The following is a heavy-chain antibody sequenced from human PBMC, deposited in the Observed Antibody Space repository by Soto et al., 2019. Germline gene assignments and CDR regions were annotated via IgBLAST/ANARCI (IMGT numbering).Heavy chain of an antibody. CDR3: AKGTGTGVTRVGAFDI. CDR2: ISDSGVTT. D-gene: IGHD2-8*02. Sequence: EVQLLESGGGLVQPGGSLRLSCAASGFTFSRYAMSWVRQAPGKGLDWVSGISDSGVTTYSADSVKGRFTISRDNSKNTLYLQINSLRAEDTAVYYCAKGTGTGVTRVGAFDIWGQGTKVTVSS. CDR1: GFTFSRYA. J-gene: IGHJ3*02. V-gene: IGHV3-23*01.